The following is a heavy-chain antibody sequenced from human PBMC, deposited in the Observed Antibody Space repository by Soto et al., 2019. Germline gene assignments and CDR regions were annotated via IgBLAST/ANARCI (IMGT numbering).Heavy chain of an antibody. CDR1: GFTVSSNF. D-gene: IGHD6-19*01. Sequence: EVQLVESGGGLVQPGGSLRLSCAASGFTVSSNFMSWVRQAPGKGLEWVSVIYSGGTTYYADSVKGRFTISRHNSKNTLYLQMNSLRAGDTAVYYCARGAGYSSGWYDYWGQGTLVTVSS. CDR3: ARGAGYSSGWYDY. V-gene: IGHV3-53*04. J-gene: IGHJ4*02. CDR2: IYSGGTT.